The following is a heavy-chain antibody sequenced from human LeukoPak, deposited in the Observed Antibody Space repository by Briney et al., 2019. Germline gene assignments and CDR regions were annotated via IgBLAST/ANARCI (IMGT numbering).Heavy chain of an antibody. CDR2: IYYSGST. D-gene: IGHD6-13*01. CDR3: ASVYSSRTYWFDP. Sequence: SETLSLTCTVSGGSISSYYWSWIRQPPGKGLEWIGYIYYSGSTNYNPSLKSRATISVDTSKNQLSLKLSSATAADTAVYYCASVYSSRTYWFDPWGQGTLVTVSS. V-gene: IGHV4-59*01. J-gene: IGHJ5*02. CDR1: GGSISSYY.